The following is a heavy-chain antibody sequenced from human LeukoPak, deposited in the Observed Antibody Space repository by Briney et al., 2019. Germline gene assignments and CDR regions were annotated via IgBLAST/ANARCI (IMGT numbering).Heavy chain of an antibody. CDR1: GYSFDRYG. D-gene: IGHD3-22*01. Sequence: ASVKVSCKASGYSFDRYGISWVRQAPGQGLEWLGWIGAFNGNTNYAQNLQGRVTMTTDTSTTTAYMELRSLSSDDTAVYYCARDFLSYDGSENHFEDTFDIWGQGTMVTVSS. CDR3: ARDFLSYDGSENHFEDTFDI. J-gene: IGHJ3*02. CDR2: IGAFNGNT. V-gene: IGHV1-18*01.